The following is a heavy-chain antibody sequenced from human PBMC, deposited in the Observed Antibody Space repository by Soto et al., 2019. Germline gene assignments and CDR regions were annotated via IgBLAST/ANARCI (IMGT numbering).Heavy chain of an antibody. V-gene: IGHV3-30*03. CDR1: GFTFSSYA. CDR2: ISSDGGDK. J-gene: IGHJ4*02. Sequence: GGSLRLSCAASGFTFSSYAMHWVRQAPGKGLEWVAVISSDGGDKYHADSVKGRFTISRDNAKNTLYLQLNSLRAEDTAVYYCLRGNSGYGNFDYWGQGTRVTVSS. D-gene: IGHD5-12*01. CDR3: LRGNSGYGNFDY.